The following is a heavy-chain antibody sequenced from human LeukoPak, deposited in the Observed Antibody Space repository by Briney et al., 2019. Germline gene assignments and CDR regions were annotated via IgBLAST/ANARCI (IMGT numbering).Heavy chain of an antibody. CDR2: IYPGDSDT. CDR1: GYSFTSYW. Sequence: GESLKISCKGSGYSFTSYWIGWVRPMPGKGMEWMGIIYPGDSDTRYSPSFQGQVTISADKSISTAYLQWSSLKASDTAMYYCARHSLPGNKAVDAFDIWGQGTMVTVSS. D-gene: IGHD6-19*01. V-gene: IGHV5-51*01. J-gene: IGHJ3*02. CDR3: ARHSLPGNKAVDAFDI.